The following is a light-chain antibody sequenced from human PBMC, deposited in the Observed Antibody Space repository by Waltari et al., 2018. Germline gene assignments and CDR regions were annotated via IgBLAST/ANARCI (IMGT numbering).Light chain of an antibody. CDR3: QKYVSIPAT. CDR1: QSVGRS. Sequence: EIVLTQSPGTLSLSPGERATLSCRASQSVGRSLAWYQQKPGQAPRLLIYDASSRATGIPDMFSGIGSGTDFSLTISRLEPEDFAVYYCQKYVSIPATFGQGTKVEIK. J-gene: IGKJ1*01. V-gene: IGKV3-20*01. CDR2: DAS.